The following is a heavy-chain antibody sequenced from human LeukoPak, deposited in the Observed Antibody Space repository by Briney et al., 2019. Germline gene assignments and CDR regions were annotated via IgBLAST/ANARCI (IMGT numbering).Heavy chain of an antibody. V-gene: IGHV4-39*07. Sequence: PSETLSLTCTVSGGSISSSSYYWSWIRQPPGKGLEWIGEINHSGSTNYNPSLKSRVTISVDTSKNQFSLKLSSVTAADTAVYYCARDVTAAFDYWGQGTLVTVSS. CDR1: GGSISSSSYY. CDR2: INHSGST. J-gene: IGHJ4*02. D-gene: IGHD6-13*01. CDR3: ARDVTAAFDY.